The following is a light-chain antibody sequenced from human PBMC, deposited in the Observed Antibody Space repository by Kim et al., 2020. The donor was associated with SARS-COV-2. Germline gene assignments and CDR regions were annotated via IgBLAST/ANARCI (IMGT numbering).Light chain of an antibody. V-gene: IGLV2-14*03. J-gene: IGLJ2*01. Sequence: GPPITCALTGISSDVGYHNYVSWYQQHPGKAPKLIIYAVNNRPSGISNRFSASKSGNTASLTISGLQAEDEANYYCSTRRSTLYVIFGGGTQLTVL. CDR1: SSDVGYHNY. CDR2: AVN. CDR3: STRRSTLYVI.